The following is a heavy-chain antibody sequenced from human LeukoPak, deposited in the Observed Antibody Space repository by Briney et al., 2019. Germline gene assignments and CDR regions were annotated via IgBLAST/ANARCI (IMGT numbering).Heavy chain of an antibody. D-gene: IGHD1-26*01. CDR3: AKGIVGALDY. V-gene: IGHV3-7*03. J-gene: IGHJ4*02. CDR1: GFTFSSYW. Sequence: GGSLRLSCAASGFTFSSYWMSWVRQAPGKGLEWVANIKQDGSEKYYVDSVKGRFTISRDNSKNTLYLQMNSLRAEDTAVYYCAKGIVGALDYWGQGTLVTVSS. CDR2: IKQDGSEK.